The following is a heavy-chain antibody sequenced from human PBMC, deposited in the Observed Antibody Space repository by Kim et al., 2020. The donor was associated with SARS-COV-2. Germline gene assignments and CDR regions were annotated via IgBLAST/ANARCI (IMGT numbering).Heavy chain of an antibody. CDR3: ARPPNSDDSGHFGY. Sequence: SETLSLTCAVSGGSISSSSYYWGWIRQPPGKGLQWIGSIYFRGSSYYNPSLKSRVTISVDTSKNHFSLKLSSVTAADTAVYYCARPPNSDDSGHFGYWG. V-gene: IGHV4-39*02. D-gene: IGHD3-22*01. CDR1: GGSISSSSYY. CDR2: IYFRGSS. J-gene: IGHJ4*01.